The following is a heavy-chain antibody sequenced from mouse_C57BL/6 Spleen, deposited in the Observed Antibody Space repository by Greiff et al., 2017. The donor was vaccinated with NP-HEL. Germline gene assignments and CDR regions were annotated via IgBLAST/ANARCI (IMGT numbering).Heavy chain of an antibody. V-gene: IGHV1-50*01. J-gene: IGHJ3*01. CDR1: GYTFTSYW. D-gene: IGHD1-1*01. Sequence: VQLQQPGAELVKPGASVKLSCKASGYTFTSYWMQWVKQRPGQGLEWIGEIDPSDSYTNYNQKFKGKATLTVDTSSSTAYMQLSSLTSEDSAVYYCAPFITTVVPFAYWGQGTLVTVSA. CDR2: IDPSDSYT. CDR3: APFITTVVPFAY.